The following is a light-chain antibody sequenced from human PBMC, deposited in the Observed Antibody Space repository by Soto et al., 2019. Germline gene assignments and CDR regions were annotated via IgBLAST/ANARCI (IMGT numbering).Light chain of an antibody. CDR3: CSYAGSSTWV. V-gene: IGLV2-23*01. CDR1: SSDVGSYNL. J-gene: IGLJ3*02. CDR2: EGS. Sequence: QSALTQPASVSGSPGQSITISCTGTSSDVGSYNLVSWYQQHPGKAPKLMIYEGSKRPSGFSNRFSGSKSGNTASLTISGLQAEDEADYYCCSYAGSSTWVFGGGTKVTVL.